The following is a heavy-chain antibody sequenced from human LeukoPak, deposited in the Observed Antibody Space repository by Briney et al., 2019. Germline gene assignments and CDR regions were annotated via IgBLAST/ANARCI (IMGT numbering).Heavy chain of an antibody. J-gene: IGHJ4*02. V-gene: IGHV1-2*02. CDR1: GYTFTGYY. CDR2: IRPNSGGT. Sequence: GASVKVSCKASGYTFTGYYIHWLRQAPGQGLEWMGWIRPNSGGTNYAQKFQGRVTMTRDTSISTAYMELSSLRSDDTSVFCCAGSIAATGHMPHDYWGQGTLVTVSS. D-gene: IGHD6-25*01. CDR3: AGSIAATGHMPHDY.